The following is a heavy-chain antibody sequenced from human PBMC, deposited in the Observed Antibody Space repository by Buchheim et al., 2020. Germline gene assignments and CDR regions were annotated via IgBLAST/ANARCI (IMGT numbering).Heavy chain of an antibody. CDR3: ATRPSDLSYWYFDL. Sequence: QVQLQESGPGLVKPSQTLSLTCTVSNGSISSDDFYWSWIRQHPGKGLEWIGYIYHSGTTYYNPSLRSRLDISMDISKNQFSLNLDSVTAADTAIYYCATRPSDLSYWYFDLWGRGTL. J-gene: IGHJ2*01. CDR2: IYHSGTT. CDR1: NGSISSDDFY. V-gene: IGHV4-31*03. D-gene: IGHD6-6*01.